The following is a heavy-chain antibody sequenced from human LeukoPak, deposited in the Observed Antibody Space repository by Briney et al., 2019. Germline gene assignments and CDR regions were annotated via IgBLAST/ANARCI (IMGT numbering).Heavy chain of an antibody. Sequence: PGRSLRLSCAASGFTFSSYAIHWVRQAPGKGLEWVAVISYDGSNKYYADSVKGRFTISRDNSKNTLYLQMNSLRADDTAVYYCARDPANRGAFDIWGPGTMVTASS. J-gene: IGHJ3*02. CDR1: GFTFSSYA. V-gene: IGHV3-30*14. D-gene: IGHD3-16*02. CDR3: ARDPANRGAFDI. CDR2: ISYDGSNK.